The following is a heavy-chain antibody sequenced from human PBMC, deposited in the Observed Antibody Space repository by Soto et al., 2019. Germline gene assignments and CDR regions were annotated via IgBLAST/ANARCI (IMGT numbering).Heavy chain of an antibody. V-gene: IGHV3-23*01. CDR2: ISGSGGST. J-gene: IGHJ4*02. D-gene: IGHD3-16*02. CDR3: AKDPNYDYVWGSYRYTGLY. CDR1: GFTFSSYA. Sequence: GGSLRLSCAASGFTFSSYAMSWVRQAPGKRLEWVSAISGSGGSTYYADSVKGRFTISRDNSKNTLYLQMNSLRAEDTAVYYCAKDPNYDYVWGSYRYTGLYWGQGTLVTVSS.